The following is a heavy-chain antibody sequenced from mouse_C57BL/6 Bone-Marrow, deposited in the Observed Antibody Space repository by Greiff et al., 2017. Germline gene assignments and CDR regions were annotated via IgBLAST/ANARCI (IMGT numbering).Heavy chain of an antibody. CDR2: IYPGDGDT. CDR1: GYAFSSYW. Sequence: QVQLQQSGAELVKPGASVKISCKASGYAFSSYWMNWVKQRPGKGLEWIGQIYPGDGDTNYNGKFKGKATLTADKSSSTAYMQLSSLTSEDSAVYFCAREPSYDVPWYFDVWGTGTTVTVSS. J-gene: IGHJ1*03. CDR3: AREPSYDVPWYFDV. V-gene: IGHV1-80*01. D-gene: IGHD2-10*01.